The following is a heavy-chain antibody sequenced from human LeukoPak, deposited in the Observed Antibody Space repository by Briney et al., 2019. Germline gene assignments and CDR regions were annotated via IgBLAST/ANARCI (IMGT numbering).Heavy chain of an antibody. J-gene: IGHJ3*02. V-gene: IGHV1-18*01. D-gene: IGHD5-18*01. CDR2: ISAYNGNT. Sequence: ASVKVSCKASGYTFTSYGISWVRQAPGQGLEWMGWISAYNGNTNYAQKLQGRVTMTTDTSTSTAYMELRSLRSDDTAVYYCARDLLGGYSYGDAFDIWGQGTMVTVSS. CDR3: ARDLLGGYSYGDAFDI. CDR1: GYTFTSYG.